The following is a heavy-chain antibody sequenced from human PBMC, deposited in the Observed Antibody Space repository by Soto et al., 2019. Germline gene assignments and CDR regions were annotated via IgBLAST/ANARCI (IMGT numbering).Heavy chain of an antibody. D-gene: IGHD3-3*01. J-gene: IGHJ6*02. CDR3: ARAPATKYDFWSGYSMMDGMDV. CDR1: GYTFTSYD. V-gene: IGHV1-8*01. CDR2: MNPNSGNT. Sequence: QVQLVQSGAEVKKPGASVKVSCKASGYTFTSYDINWVRQATGQGLEWMGWMNPNSGNTGYAQKFQGRVTMTRNTSISTAYMELSSLRSEDTAVYYCARAPATKYDFWSGYSMMDGMDVWGQGTTVTVSS.